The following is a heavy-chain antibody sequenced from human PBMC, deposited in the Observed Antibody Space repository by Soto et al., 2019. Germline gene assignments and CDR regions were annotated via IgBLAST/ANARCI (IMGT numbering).Heavy chain of an antibody. CDR3: ARLLAVAGTFWWFDP. D-gene: IGHD6-19*01. Sequence: SETLSLTCTVSGGSISSSSYYWGWIRQPPGKGLEWIGSIYYSGSTYYNPSLKSRVTISVDTSKNQFSLKLSSVTAADTAVYYCARLLAVAGTFWWFDPWGQGTLVTVSS. J-gene: IGHJ5*02. CDR2: IYYSGST. V-gene: IGHV4-39*01. CDR1: GGSISSSSYY.